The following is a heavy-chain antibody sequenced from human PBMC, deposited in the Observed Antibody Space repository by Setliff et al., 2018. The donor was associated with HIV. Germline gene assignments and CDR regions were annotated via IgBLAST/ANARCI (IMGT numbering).Heavy chain of an antibody. Sequence: SETLSLTCTVSGGSISSSSYYWGWIRQPPGKGLEWIGSIYYSGSTYYNPSLKSRVTISVDTSKNQFSLKLSSVTAADTAVYYCARVDSSGEYYFDYWGQGTRVTVSS. J-gene: IGHJ4*02. D-gene: IGHD6-19*01. CDR1: GGSISSSSYY. CDR2: IYYSGST. CDR3: ARVDSSGEYYFDY. V-gene: IGHV4-39*01.